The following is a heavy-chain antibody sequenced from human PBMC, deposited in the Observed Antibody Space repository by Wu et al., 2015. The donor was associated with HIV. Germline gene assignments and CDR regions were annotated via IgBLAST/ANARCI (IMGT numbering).Heavy chain of an antibody. CDR3: ARGRTLMYSSSWPY. J-gene: IGHJ4*02. D-gene: IGHD6-13*01. V-gene: IGHV1-8*01. CDR2: MNPNSGNT. Sequence: QVQLVQSGAEVKKPGASVKVSCKASGYNFFSYGISWVRQAPGQGLEWMGWMNPNSGNTGYAQKFQGRVTMTRNTSISTAYMELSSLRSEDTAMYYCARGRTLMYSSSWPYWGQGTLVTVSS. CDR1: GYNFFSYG.